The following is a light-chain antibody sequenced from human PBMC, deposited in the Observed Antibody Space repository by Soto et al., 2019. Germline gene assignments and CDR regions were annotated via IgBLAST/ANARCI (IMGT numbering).Light chain of an antibody. CDR3: QQYHTLPLT. V-gene: IGKV3-11*01. J-gene: IGKJ5*01. Sequence: EVVLTQSPVTLSLSPGERATLSCRASQSFTSLFAWYQQKPGQAPRLLIYDAYNRATGIPPRFSGSGSGTDFTLTISSLEPEDSVVYYCQQYHTLPLTFGQGTKLEIK. CDR2: DAY. CDR1: QSFTSL.